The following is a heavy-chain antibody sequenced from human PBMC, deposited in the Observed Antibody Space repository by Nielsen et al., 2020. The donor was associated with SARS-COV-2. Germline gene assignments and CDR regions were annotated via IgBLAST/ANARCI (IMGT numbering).Heavy chain of an antibody. CDR2: ISGSGGST. D-gene: IGHD1-7*01. CDR1: GFTFSSYA. J-gene: IGHJ4*02. Sequence: GESLKISCAASGFTFSSYAMSWVRQAPGKGLEWVSAISGSGGSTYYADSVKGRFTISRDNSKNTLYLQMNRLRAEDTAVYYCAKANWNYLVDYWGQGTLVTVSS. V-gene: IGHV3-23*01. CDR3: AKANWNYLVDY.